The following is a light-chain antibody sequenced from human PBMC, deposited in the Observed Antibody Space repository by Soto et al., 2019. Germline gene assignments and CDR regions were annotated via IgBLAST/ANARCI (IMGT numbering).Light chain of an antibody. J-gene: IGLJ3*02. V-gene: IGLV2-8*01. CDR3: ISYAGSNNGV. CDR2: EVS. CDR1: SSDVGGYNY. Sequence: QSALTQPPSASGSPGQSVTISCTGTSSDVGGYNYVSWYQQHPGKAPKLMIYEVSKRPSGVPDRFSGSKYGNTASLTVSGLQTEDQADYYCISYAGSNNGVFGGGTKLTVL.